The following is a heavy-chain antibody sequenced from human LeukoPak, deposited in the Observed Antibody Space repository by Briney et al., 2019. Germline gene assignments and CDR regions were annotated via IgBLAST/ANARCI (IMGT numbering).Heavy chain of an antibody. CDR3: ARDERRYCSDGSCYPGDY. Sequence: GGSLRLSCAASGFTFSSYAMTWVRQAPGKGLEWVSAISRTSAYIYYSDSVKGRFTISRDNAKNSVYLQIDSLRAEDTAVYYCARDERRYCSDGSCYPGDYWGQGTLVTVSS. CDR1: GFTFSSYA. D-gene: IGHD2-15*01. V-gene: IGHV3-21*01. CDR2: ISRTSAYI. J-gene: IGHJ4*02.